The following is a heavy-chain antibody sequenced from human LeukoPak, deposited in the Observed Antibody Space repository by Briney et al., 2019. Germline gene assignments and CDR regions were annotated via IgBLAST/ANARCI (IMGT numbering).Heavy chain of an antibody. J-gene: IGHJ5*02. V-gene: IGHV1-69*13. Sequence: SVKVSCKASGGTFSSYAISWVRQAPGQGLEWMGGIIPIFGTANHAQKFQGRVTITADESTSTAYMELSSLRSEDTAVYYCARTVLRYFDSRALFDPWGQGTLVTVSS. CDR2: IIPIFGTA. CDR3: ARTVLRYFDSRALFDP. CDR1: GGTFSSYA. D-gene: IGHD3-9*01.